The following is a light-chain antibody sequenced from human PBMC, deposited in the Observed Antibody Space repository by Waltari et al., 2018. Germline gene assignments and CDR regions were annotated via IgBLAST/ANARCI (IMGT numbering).Light chain of an antibody. CDR1: QYISDY. J-gene: IGKJ2*01. V-gene: IGKV1-39*01. Sequence: DIQMSQSPSSLSASVGDRVTITCRASQYISDYLHWYQQKPGKAPQLRIYTASTLQSGVPSRFSGSGSGSDFTLTISSLQPEDFATYCCQQTYTTPYTFGQGTRLEIK. CDR2: TAS. CDR3: QQTYTTPYT.